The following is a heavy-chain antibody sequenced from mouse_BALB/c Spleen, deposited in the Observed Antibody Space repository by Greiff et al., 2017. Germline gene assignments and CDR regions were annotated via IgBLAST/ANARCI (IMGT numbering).Heavy chain of an antibody. CDR1: GYSITSDYA. CDR3: ARGSGFYYGPFAY. Sequence: VQLKESGPGLVKPSQSLSLTCTVTGYSITSDYAWNWIRQFPGNKLEWMGYISYSGSTSYNPSLKSRISITRDTSKNQFFLQLNSVTTEDTATYYCARGSGFYYGPFAYWGQGTLVTVSA. D-gene: IGHD1-1*01. CDR2: ISYSGST. V-gene: IGHV3-2*02. J-gene: IGHJ3*01.